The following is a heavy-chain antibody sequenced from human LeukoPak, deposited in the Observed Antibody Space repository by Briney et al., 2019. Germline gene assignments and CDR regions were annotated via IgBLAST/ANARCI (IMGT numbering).Heavy chain of an antibody. CDR3: ARVLIQLSPYYYYYYMDV. Sequence: GGALRLSCAASGFTFSSYWMSWGGQAPGKGRQGGANINQDGSGKYYVESVKGRFPISRDKAKNSLYLQMNSLRAEDTGVYYCARVLIQLSPYYYYYYMDVWGKGTTVTVSS. J-gene: IGHJ6*03. CDR1: GFTFSSYW. V-gene: IGHV3-7*01. CDR2: INQDGSGK. D-gene: IGHD5-18*01.